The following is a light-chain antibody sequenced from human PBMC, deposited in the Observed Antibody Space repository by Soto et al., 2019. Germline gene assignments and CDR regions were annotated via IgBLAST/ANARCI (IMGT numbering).Light chain of an antibody. CDR2: TAS. J-gene: IGKJ4*01. V-gene: IGKV3-11*01. CDR3: QQRSNWPPA. Sequence: EIVLTQSPGTLSLPPGERATLSCRASQSVGNNYLAWYQQKPGQAPRLLIYTASIRATGIPDRFSGSGSGTDFTLTISGLEPEDFAVYYCQQRSNWPPAFGGGTKVDIK. CDR1: QSVGNNY.